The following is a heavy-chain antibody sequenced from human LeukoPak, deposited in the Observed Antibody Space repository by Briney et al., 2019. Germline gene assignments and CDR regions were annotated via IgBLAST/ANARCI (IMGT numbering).Heavy chain of an antibody. CDR1: GGTFSSYA. CDR3: ARDYIGDGSVHRWFDP. D-gene: IGHD3-10*01. V-gene: IGHV1-69*04. J-gene: IGHJ5*02. Sequence: SVKVSCKASGGTFSSYAISWVRQAPGQGLEWMGRIIPIFGIANYAQKFQGRVTITADKSTSTAYMELSSLRSEDTAVYYCARDYIGDGSVHRWFDPWGQGTLVTVSS. CDR2: IIPIFGIA.